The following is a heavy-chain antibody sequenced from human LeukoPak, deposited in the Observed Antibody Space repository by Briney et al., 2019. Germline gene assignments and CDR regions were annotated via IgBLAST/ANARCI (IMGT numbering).Heavy chain of an antibody. Sequence: PSETLSLTCTVSGGSISSSSYYWGWIRQPPGKGLEWIVSIYYSRSTYSNPSLKSRVTISVDTSKNQFSLELRSVTAADTAVYYCVRVGRVAVGYNWFDPWGQGTLVTVSS. J-gene: IGHJ5*02. D-gene: IGHD2-15*01. CDR1: GGSISSSSYY. CDR2: IYYSRST. V-gene: IGHV4-39*01. CDR3: VRVGRVAVGYNWFDP.